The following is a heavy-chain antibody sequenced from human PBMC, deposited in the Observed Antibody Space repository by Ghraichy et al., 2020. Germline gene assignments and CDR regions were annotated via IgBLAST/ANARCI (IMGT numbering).Heavy chain of an antibody. CDR2: LSGSGGTT. J-gene: IGHJ4*02. CDR1: GFTFSSYA. Sequence: GGSLRLSCAASGFTFSSYAMSCVRQAPGKGLEWVSALSGSGGTTYYADSVKGRFTISRDNSKNTLYLQMNSLRAEDAAIYYCARDQNSGWSQEDFYFDFWFQGTRLT. CDR3: ARDQNSGWSQEDFYFDF. V-gene: IGHV3-23*01. D-gene: IGHD6-19*01.